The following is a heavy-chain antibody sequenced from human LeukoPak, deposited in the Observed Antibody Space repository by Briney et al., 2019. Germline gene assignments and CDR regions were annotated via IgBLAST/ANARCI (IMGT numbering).Heavy chain of an antibody. Sequence: GGSLRLSCAASGFTFSRLWMHWVRHAPGKGLVWVARTSSDGSSTVYADSVKGRFTISRDNAKKTLYLQMNSLRAEDTAIYYCARDSDAGFDYWGQGTLVTVSS. CDR2: TSSDGSST. CDR3: ARDSDAGFDY. CDR1: GFTFSRLW. V-gene: IGHV3-74*01. J-gene: IGHJ4*02.